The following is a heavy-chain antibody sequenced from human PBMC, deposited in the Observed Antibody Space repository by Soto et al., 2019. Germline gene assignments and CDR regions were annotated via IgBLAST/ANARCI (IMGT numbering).Heavy chain of an antibody. D-gene: IGHD3-22*01. CDR2: ISYDGSNK. J-gene: IGHJ3*01. V-gene: IGHV3-30-3*01. CDR1: AFIFSDYA. Sequence: PGGSLRLSCAASAFIFSDYAMHWVRQAPGKGLEWVAVISYDGSNKYYADSVKGRFTISRDNSKNTLYLQMNSLRAEDTAVYYCARDSGITMIVVVITSNAFDVWGQGTMVTVSS. CDR3: ARDSGITMIVVVITSNAFDV.